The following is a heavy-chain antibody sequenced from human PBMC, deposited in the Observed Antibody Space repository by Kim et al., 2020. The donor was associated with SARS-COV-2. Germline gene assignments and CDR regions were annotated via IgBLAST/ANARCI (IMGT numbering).Heavy chain of an antibody. Sequence: SETLSLTCTVSGDSISSVGYYWSWIRQHPGKGLEWIGYIYYSGSTYYNSSLKSRVTMSVDTSKNQFSLQLSSVTAADTAVYYCARAPRITMGAKYYFDYWGQGTLVTVSS. V-gene: IGHV4-31*03. D-gene: IGHD3-10*01. J-gene: IGHJ4*02. CDR3: ARAPRITMGAKYYFDY. CDR1: GDSISSVGYY. CDR2: IYYSGST.